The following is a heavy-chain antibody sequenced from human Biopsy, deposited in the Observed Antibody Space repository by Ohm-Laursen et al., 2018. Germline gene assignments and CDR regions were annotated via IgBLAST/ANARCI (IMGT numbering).Heavy chain of an antibody. Sequence: SDTLSFTCTVSGRPIDSYYWSWIGQPPGKALEWIGYIYFTGRTSYNPSLKSRVTMSVNTSKKQFPLRLSAVTAADTAVYYCASAGYNPDWNFDLWGRGTRVTVSS. J-gene: IGHJ2*01. CDR1: GRPIDSYY. CDR2: IYFTGRT. V-gene: IGHV4-59*07. D-gene: IGHD5-24*01. CDR3: ASAGYNPDWNFDL.